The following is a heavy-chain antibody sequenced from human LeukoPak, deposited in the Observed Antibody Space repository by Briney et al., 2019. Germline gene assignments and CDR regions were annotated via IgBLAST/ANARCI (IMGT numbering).Heavy chain of an antibody. J-gene: IGHJ6*02. D-gene: IGHD1-20*01. V-gene: IGHV1-18*01. CDR1: GYTFTSYG. CDR2: ISAYNGNT. CDR3: ARESITGTQYYYYYGMDV. Sequence: ASVKVSCKASGYTFTSYGTSWVRQAPGQGLEWMGWISAYNGNTNYAQKLQGRVTMTTDTSTSTAYMELRSLRSDDTAVYYCARESITGTQYYYYYGMDVWGQGTTVTVSS.